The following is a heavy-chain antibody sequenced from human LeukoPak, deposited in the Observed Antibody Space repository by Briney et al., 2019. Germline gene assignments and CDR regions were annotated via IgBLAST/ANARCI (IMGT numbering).Heavy chain of an antibody. CDR1: GYTFTGYY. J-gene: IGHJ6*03. CDR3: ARENVVVVAANYYSYYMDV. CDR2: ISAYNGNT. D-gene: IGHD2-15*01. Sequence: ASVKVSCKASGYTFTGYYMHWVRQAPGQGLEWMGWISAYNGNTNYAQKLQGRVTMTTDTSTSTAYMELRSLRSDDTAVYYCARENVVVVAANYYSYYMDVWGKGTTVTISS. V-gene: IGHV1-18*04.